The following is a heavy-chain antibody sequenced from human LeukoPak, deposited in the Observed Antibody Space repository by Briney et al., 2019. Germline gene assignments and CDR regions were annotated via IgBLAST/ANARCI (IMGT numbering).Heavy chain of an antibody. CDR2: LYLSGST. CDR3: ARSYDTNFDY. Sequence: TSETLSLTCTVSGGAIRSYYWSWIRQPPGKGLEWIGYLYLSGSTRYTPSLKSRVTISVDRSKYQFALKLSSVAAADTAVYYCARSYDTNFDYWGQGTLVTVSS. D-gene: IGHD3-3*01. CDR1: GGAIRSYY. V-gene: IGHV4-59*01. J-gene: IGHJ4*02.